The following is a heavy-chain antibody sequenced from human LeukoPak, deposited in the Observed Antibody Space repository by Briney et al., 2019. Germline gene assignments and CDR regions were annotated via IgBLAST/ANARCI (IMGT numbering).Heavy chain of an antibody. Sequence: ASVKISCKVSGYTFTDYYMHWVQQAPGKGLEWIGLVDPEDGEAIYAEKFQGRVTITADTSTDTAYMELSSLRSEDTAVYYCATWVYGSGSYNGAFDIWGQGTMVTVSS. J-gene: IGHJ3*02. CDR2: VDPEDGEA. CDR1: GYTFTDYY. V-gene: IGHV1-69-2*01. CDR3: ATWVYGSGSYNGAFDI. D-gene: IGHD3-10*01.